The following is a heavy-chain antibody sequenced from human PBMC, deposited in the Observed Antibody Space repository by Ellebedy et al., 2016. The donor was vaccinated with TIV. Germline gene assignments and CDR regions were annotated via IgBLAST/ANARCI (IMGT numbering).Heavy chain of an antibody. CDR3: ARREGYYGSGSYYAN. CDR1: GDSIRSYY. J-gene: IGHJ4*02. V-gene: IGHV4-59*01. D-gene: IGHD3-10*01. CDR2: IYYSGST. Sequence: MPSETLSLTCTVSGDSIRSYYWSWIRQPPGKGLEWIGYIYYSGSTNYNPSLKSRVTLTIDPSKNQFSLKLSSVTAADTAVYYCARREGYYGSGSYYANWGQGTLVTVSS.